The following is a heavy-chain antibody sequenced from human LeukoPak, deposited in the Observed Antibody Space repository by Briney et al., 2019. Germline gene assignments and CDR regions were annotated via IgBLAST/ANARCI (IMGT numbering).Heavy chain of an antibody. Sequence: PGGSLRLSCAASGFIFSSHWMSWVRQAPGKGLEWVASIKEDGSEKSYMDSVKGRFTISRDNAMNSLYLQMNSLRAEDTAVYYCARDGELLWFGDPTAYAFDIWGQGTMVTVSS. CDR3: ARDGELLWFGDPTAYAFDI. CDR2: IKEDGSEK. CDR1: GFIFSSHW. V-gene: IGHV3-7*01. J-gene: IGHJ3*02. D-gene: IGHD3-10*01.